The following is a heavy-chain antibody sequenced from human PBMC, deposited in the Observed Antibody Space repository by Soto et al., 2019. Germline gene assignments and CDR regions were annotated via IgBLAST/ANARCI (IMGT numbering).Heavy chain of an antibody. CDR1: GGTISSYA. V-gene: IGHV1-69*01. CDR2: IIPIFGTA. CDR3: ARKPYYYGSGSGLGAFDI. J-gene: IGHJ3*02. D-gene: IGHD3-10*01. Sequence: QVQLVQSGAEVKKPGSSVKVSCKASGGTISSYAISWVRQAPGQGLEWMGGIIPIFGTANYAQKFQGRVTITADESTSTAYMELSSLRSEDTAVYYCARKPYYYGSGSGLGAFDIWGQGTMVTVSS.